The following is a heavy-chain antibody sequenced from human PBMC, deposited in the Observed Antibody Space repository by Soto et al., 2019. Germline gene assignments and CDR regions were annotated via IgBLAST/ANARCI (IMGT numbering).Heavy chain of an antibody. V-gene: IGHV1-18*01. Sequence: ASVKVSCNASGYSFTSYGISWVRQAPGQGLERMGWISAYNGNTNYAQKLQGRVTMSSDTSTSTAYMELRSLRSDDRVVYYGARGGLLRHYDLWSSMRGARSYYYHGMDVWGQGATVTVS. CDR1: GYSFTSYG. D-gene: IGHD3-3*01. CDR3: ARGGLLRHYDLWSSMRGARSYYYHGMDV. CDR2: ISAYNGNT. J-gene: IGHJ6*02.